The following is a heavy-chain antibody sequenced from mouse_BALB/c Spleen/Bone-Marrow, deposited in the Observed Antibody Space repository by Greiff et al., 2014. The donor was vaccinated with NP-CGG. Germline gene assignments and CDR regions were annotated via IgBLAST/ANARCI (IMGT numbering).Heavy chain of an antibody. Sequence: VQLQQSGPELVQPGASVKISCKTSGYTFTDYTIHWVKQSHGKSPEWIGRFNPNNGGINYNQMFRGKATLTVDKSSSSVYMELRSLTSEDSAVYYCARGLWYYWGQGTTLTVSS. V-gene: IGHV1-18*01. CDR2: FNPNNGGI. CDR3: ARGLWYY. J-gene: IGHJ2*01. D-gene: IGHD2-1*01. CDR1: GYTFTDYT.